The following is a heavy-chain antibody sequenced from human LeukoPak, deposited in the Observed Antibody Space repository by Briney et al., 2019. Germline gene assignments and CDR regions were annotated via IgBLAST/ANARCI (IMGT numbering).Heavy chain of an antibody. V-gene: IGHV4-59*11. CDR2: IFDTRTT. CDR3: ATIKRGNIFGYFDF. D-gene: IGHD5-18*01. J-gene: IGHJ4*02. CDR1: GASFSSHH. Sequence: SETLSLTCTVSGASFSSHHWGWIRQPPGKELEWIAYIFDTRTTKDNPSLNSRVTLSADTSKNQFSLRLTSVTAADAAVYYCATIKRGNIFGYFDFWGQGILVTVSS.